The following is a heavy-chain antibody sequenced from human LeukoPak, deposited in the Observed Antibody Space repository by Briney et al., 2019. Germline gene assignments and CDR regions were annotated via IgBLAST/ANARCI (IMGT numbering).Heavy chain of an antibody. V-gene: IGHV3-49*03. J-gene: IGHJ4*02. D-gene: IGHD5-18*01. Sequence: PGRSLRLSCTASGFTFGDYAMSWFRQAPGKGLEWVGFIRSKAYGGTTQYAASVKGRFTISRDDSESIAYLQMNSLKTEDTAVYYCTRRAYSDGYVDYWGQGTLVIVSS. CDR3: TRRAYSDGYVDY. CDR2: IRSKAYGGTT. CDR1: GFTFGDYA.